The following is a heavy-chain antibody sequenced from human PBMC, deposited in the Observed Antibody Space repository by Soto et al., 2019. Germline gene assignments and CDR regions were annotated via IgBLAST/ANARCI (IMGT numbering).Heavy chain of an antibody. Sequence: PSSTXSLTCTVSVVSIKIACHSVCWVRQSPGNVLEWIGYSYHSGITNYNPSLNSRFTISIDTSKNKLSLWLNSVTAADTAVYYCERVVDCRYGICSFWFESWGQGTLV. D-gene: IGHD3-10*02. J-gene: IGHJ5*01. CDR1: VVSIKIACHS. CDR3: ERVVDCRYGICSFWFES. V-gene: IGHV4-61*01. CDR2: SYHSGIT.